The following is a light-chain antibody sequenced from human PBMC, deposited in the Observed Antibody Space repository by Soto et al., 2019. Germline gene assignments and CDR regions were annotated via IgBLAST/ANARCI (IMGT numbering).Light chain of an antibody. V-gene: IGLV2-14*01. J-gene: IGLJ1*01. CDR3: SSXTSSSTHV. Sequence: QSVLTQPASVSGSPGQSITISCTGTSSDVGGYNYVSWYQQHPGKAPKLMIYDVSNRPSGVSNRFSGSKSGNTASLTISGLQADDEADYYCSSXTSSSTHVFGTGTKVTVL. CDR1: SSDVGGYNY. CDR2: DVS.